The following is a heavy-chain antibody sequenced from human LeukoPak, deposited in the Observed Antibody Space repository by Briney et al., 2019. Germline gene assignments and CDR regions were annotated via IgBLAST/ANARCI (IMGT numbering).Heavy chain of an antibody. D-gene: IGHD4-23*01. V-gene: IGHV4-59*12. CDR2: IYYSGST. CDR1: GGSISSYY. J-gene: IGHJ4*02. Sequence: SETLSLTCTVSGGSISSYYWSWVRQPPGQGLEWIGYIYYSGSTNYNPSLKSRVTISVDKSNNQFSLKLNSVTAADPAVYYCARNAGNSDVDYWGQGTLVTVSS. CDR3: ARNAGNSDVDY.